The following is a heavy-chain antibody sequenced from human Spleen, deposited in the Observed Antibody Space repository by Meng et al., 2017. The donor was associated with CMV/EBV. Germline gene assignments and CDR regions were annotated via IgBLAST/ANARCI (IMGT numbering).Heavy chain of an antibody. D-gene: IGHD3-10*01. J-gene: IGHJ6*02. CDR2: INPNSGGT. CDR3: ARVPPVVRYYYGMDV. CDR1: GYTFTGYY. Sequence: ASVKVSCKASGYTFTGYYMHWVRQAPGQGLEWMGWINPNSGGTNYAQKLQGRVTMTTDTSTSTAYMELRSLRSDDTAVYYCARVPPVVRYYYGMDVWGQGTTVTVSS. V-gene: IGHV1-2*02.